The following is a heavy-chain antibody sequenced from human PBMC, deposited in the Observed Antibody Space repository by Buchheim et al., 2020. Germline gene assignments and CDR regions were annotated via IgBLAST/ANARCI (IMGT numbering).Heavy chain of an antibody. V-gene: IGHV1-2*04. Sequence: QVQLVQSGAEVKKPGASVKVSCKASGYTFTGYYMHWVRQAPGQGLEWMGWINPNSGGTNYAQTFQGWVTMTRDTSISTAYIERSRLRSDDTAVYYCARGVRVEQGYCSGGSCYSASMDVWGQGTT. CDR3: ARGVRVEQGYCSGGSCYSASMDV. CDR2: INPNSGGT. CDR1: GYTFTGYY. J-gene: IGHJ6*02. D-gene: IGHD2-15*01.